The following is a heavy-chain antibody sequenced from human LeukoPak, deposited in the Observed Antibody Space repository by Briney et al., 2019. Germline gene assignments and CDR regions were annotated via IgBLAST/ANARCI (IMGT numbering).Heavy chain of an antibody. CDR2: INHSGST. Sequence: PGGSLRLSCAASGFTFSSYWMSWVRQPPGKGLEWIGEINHSGSTNYNPSLKSRVTISVDTSKNQFSLKLSSVTAADTAVYYCARRLWFGELLSWGQGTLVTVSS. V-gene: IGHV4-34*01. CDR1: GFTFSSYW. J-gene: IGHJ5*02. D-gene: IGHD3-10*01. CDR3: ARRLWFGELLS.